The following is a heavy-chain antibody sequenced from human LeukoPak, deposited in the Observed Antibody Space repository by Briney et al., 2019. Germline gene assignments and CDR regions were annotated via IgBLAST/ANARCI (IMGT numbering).Heavy chain of an antibody. CDR2: ISGDSGDT. CDR1: GFTFSASY. D-gene: IGHD1-1*01. V-gene: IGHV3-11*06. Sequence: GGSLRLSCAASGFTFSASYMTWVRQAPGKGLEWLSYISGDSGDTNYADSVKGRFTISRDNAKNSLYLQMNSLRVEDTAVYFCARDPRTVRIWGQGTLVTVSS. J-gene: IGHJ4*02. CDR3: ARDPRTVRI.